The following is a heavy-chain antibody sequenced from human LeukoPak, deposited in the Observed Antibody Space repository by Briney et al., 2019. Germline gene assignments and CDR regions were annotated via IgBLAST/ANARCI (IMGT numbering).Heavy chain of an antibody. CDR2: IIHSGST. CDR1: GGSISSSGYS. Sequence: ASETLSLTCTVSGGSISSSGYSWTWIRQFPGMGLEWIAEIIHSGSTNYNPSLTGRVTLSVDTSKNQFSLQLSSVTAADTAVYYCARGILVTVYAAFDYWGQGSLVTVSS. D-gene: IGHD2-8*01. J-gene: IGHJ4*02. CDR3: ARGILVTVYAAFDY. V-gene: IGHV4-39*07.